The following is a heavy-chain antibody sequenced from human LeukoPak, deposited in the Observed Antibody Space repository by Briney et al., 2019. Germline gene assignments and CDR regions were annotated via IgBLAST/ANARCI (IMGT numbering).Heavy chain of an antibody. CDR3: AREDIVVVPAALYYYGMDV. Sequence: ASVKVSCKASGYTFTSYGISWVRQAPGQRLEWMGWISAYNGNTNYAQKLQGRVTMTTDTSTSTAYMELRSLRSDDTAVYYCAREDIVVVPAALYYYGMDVWGQGTTVTVSS. CDR1: GYTFTSYG. D-gene: IGHD2-2*01. J-gene: IGHJ6*02. V-gene: IGHV1-18*01. CDR2: ISAYNGNT.